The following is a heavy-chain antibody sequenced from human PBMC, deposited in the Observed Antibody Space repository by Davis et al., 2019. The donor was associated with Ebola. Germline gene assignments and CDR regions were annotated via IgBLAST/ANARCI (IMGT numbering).Heavy chain of an antibody. CDR1: GFTFGDYA. Sequence: GGSLRLSCSAYGFTFGDYAMSWVRQAPGRGLEWVAFIQYRGTKEFYAESVKGRFTISRDNSRNTLYLQMNSLRAEDTAVYHCARGGYYDSSGYSHDAFDIWGQGTMVTVSS. D-gene: IGHD3-22*01. CDR2: IQYRGTKE. J-gene: IGHJ3*02. V-gene: IGHV3-30*02. CDR3: ARGGYYDSSGYSHDAFDI.